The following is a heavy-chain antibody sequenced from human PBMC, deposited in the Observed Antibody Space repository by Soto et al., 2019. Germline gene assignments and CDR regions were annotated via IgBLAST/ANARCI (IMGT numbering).Heavy chain of an antibody. Sequence: SGPTLVNPTQTLTLTCTFSGFSLSSSGMCVSWIRQPPGKALEWLALIDWDDDKYYSTSLKTRLTISKDTSKNQVVLTMTNMDPVDTATYYCARTTKYYDYVWGSYRPNWFDPWGQGTLVTVSS. CDR3: ARTTKYYDYVWGSYRPNWFDP. J-gene: IGHJ5*02. D-gene: IGHD3-16*02. CDR1: GFSLSSSGMC. CDR2: IDWDDDK. V-gene: IGHV2-70*01.